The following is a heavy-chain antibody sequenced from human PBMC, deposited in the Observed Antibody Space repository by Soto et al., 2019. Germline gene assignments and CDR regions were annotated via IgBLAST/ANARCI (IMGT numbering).Heavy chain of an antibody. CDR2: IYSSGST. J-gene: IGHJ5*02. Sequence: SETLSLTCTVTGGSIIGYYWTCMRHSSWGGLEWIGRIYSSGSTNYNPSLKSRVTISLDTSMNHFSLRLSSVTAADTAVYYCARGQRFSDWFDPWGQGALVTVSS. CDR3: ARGQRFSDWFDP. D-gene: IGHD3-3*01. V-gene: IGHV4-4*07. CDR1: GGSIIGYY.